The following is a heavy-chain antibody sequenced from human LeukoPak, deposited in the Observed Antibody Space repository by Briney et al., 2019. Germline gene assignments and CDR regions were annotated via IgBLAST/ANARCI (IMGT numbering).Heavy chain of an antibody. Sequence: GGSLRLSCAASGFTFSTYGMHWVRQAPGKGLEWVAIIWYDGTKKYHADSVKGRFTISRDNSKNTLFLQMNSLRAEDTAVYFCAKYAYNWNAPDGFDMWGQGTMVIVSS. CDR1: GFTFSTYG. CDR2: IWYDGTKK. CDR3: AKYAYNWNAPDGFDM. D-gene: IGHD1-1*01. J-gene: IGHJ3*02. V-gene: IGHV3-33*06.